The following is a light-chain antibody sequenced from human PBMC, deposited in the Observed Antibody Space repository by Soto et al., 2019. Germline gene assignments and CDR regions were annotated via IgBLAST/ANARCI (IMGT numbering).Light chain of an antibody. J-gene: IGLJ3*02. CDR3: AAWDGSLQSWV. CDR2: TNN. V-gene: IGLV1-44*01. Sequence: QSVLTQPPSASGAPGQRVTISCSGSNSNIGSHVVNWYQQVPGTAPKLLIYTNNQRPSGVPDRFSDSTSGTSASLAISGLQAEDEAEYDCAAWDGSLQSWVFGGGTKVTVL. CDR1: NSNIGSHV.